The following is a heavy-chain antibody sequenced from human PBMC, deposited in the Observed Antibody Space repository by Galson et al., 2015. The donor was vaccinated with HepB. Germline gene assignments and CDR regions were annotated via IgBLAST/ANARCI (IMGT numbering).Heavy chain of an antibody. D-gene: IGHD3-16*02. CDR2: IKFDGRDK. CDR1: GFTFSDCG. Sequence: SLRLSCAASGFTFSDCGMHCVRQAPGNGLVWVALIKFDGRDKYYADSMKGRFTISRDNSNNVLYLHMSSLRAADTAVYYCARDRFGYLWGSRRFDFAYWGQGTLVTVSS. J-gene: IGHJ4*02. V-gene: IGHV3-33*05. CDR3: ARDRFGYLWGSRRFDFAY.